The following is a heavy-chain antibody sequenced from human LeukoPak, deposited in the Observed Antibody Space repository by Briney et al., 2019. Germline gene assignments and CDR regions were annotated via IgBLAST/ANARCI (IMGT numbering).Heavy chain of an antibody. J-gene: IGHJ6*02. CDR3: ARGMYSSGWYSNYGMDV. V-gene: IGHV3-30*04. CDR1: GFTFSSYA. D-gene: IGHD6-19*01. Sequence: GRSLRLSCAASGFTFSSYAMHWVRQAPGKGLEWVAAISYDGSNKYYADSVKGRFTISRDNPKNTLYLQMNSLRAEDTAVYYCARGMYSSGWYSNYGMDVWGQGTTVTVSS. CDR2: ISYDGSNK.